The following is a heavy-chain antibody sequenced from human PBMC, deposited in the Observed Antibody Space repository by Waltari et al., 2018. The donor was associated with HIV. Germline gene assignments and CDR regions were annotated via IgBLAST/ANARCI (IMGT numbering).Heavy chain of an antibody. CDR1: GYTFTSYD. J-gene: IGHJ3*02. V-gene: IGHV1-8*01. CDR3: ARGEGEYSGYENAFDI. CDR2: MNTKSGNT. Sequence: QVQLVQSGSEVRKPGASVKVSCKASGYTFTSYDINWVRQATGQGLEWMGWMNTKSGNTGYAQKFQGRVTMTRNTSISTVYMELRSLRSEDTAKYYCARGEGEYSGYENAFDIWGQGTMVTVSS. D-gene: IGHD5-12*01.